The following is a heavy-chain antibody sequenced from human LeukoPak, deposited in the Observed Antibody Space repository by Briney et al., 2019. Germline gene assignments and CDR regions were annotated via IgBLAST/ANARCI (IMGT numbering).Heavy chain of an antibody. D-gene: IGHD4-23*01. J-gene: IGHJ4*02. CDR1: GYTFTSYY. CDR2: INPNSGGT. CDR3: ARDYGGNSVPEFDY. Sequence: GASVKVSCKASGYTFTSYYMHWVRQAPGQGLEWMGWINPNSGGTNYAQKFQGRVTMTRDTSISTAYMELSRLRSDDTAVYYCARDYGGNSVPEFDYWGQGTLVTVSS. V-gene: IGHV1-2*02.